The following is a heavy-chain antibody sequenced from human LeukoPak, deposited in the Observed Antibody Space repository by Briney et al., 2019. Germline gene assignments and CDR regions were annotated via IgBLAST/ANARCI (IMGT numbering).Heavy chain of an antibody. CDR1: GFTVSSSY. V-gene: IGHV3-15*01. J-gene: IGHJ4*02. CDR3: TTEFT. Sequence: PGGSLRLSCAASGFTVSSSYISWVRQAPGKGLEWVGRIKSKSDGGTTDYAAPVKGRFTISRDDSKNTLYLQMSSLKTEDTAVYYCTTEFTWGQGTLVTVSS. CDR2: IKSKSDGGTT. D-gene: IGHD3-10*01.